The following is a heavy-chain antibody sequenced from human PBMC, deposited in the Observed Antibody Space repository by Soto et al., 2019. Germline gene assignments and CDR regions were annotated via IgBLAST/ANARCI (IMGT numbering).Heavy chain of an antibody. CDR3: ARALDTALVEFDP. CDR1: GGSISSYY. J-gene: IGHJ5*02. Sequence: QVQLQESGPGLVKPSETLSLTCTVSGGSISSYYWSWIRQPPGKGLEWIGYIYYSGSTNYNPSLKGRVTTSVDTSKNQFSLKLSSVPAADTAVYYCARALDTALVEFDPWGQGPLVTVSS. V-gene: IGHV4-59*01. CDR2: IYYSGST. D-gene: IGHD5-18*01.